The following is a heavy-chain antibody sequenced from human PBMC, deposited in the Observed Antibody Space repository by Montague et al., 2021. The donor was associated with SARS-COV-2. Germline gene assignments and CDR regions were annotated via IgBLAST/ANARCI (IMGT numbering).Heavy chain of an antibody. D-gene: IGHD1-26*01. Sequence: SLRLSCAASGFTFGDYAMGWVRQAPGKGLEWVGFIRSKAYGGTTEYAASVKGGFTISRDDSKSIAYLQMNSLKTEDTAVYYCTRDLLVGATVYWGQGTLVTVSS. V-gene: IGHV3-49*04. J-gene: IGHJ4*02. CDR1: GFTFGDYA. CDR3: TRDLLVGATVY. CDR2: IRSKAYGGTT.